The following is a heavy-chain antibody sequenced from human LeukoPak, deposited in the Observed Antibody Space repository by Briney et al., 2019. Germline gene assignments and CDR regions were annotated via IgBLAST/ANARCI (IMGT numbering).Heavy chain of an antibody. CDR3: ATRVTNYYYMDV. V-gene: IGHV4-4*02. D-gene: IGHD4-11*01. CDR2: IYHSGST. J-gene: IGHJ6*03. Sequence: SGTLSLTCAVSGGSISSSNWWSWVRQPPGKGLEWIGYIYHSGSTYYNPSLKSRVTISVDRSKNQFSLKMSSVTAADTAVYYCATRVTNYYYMDVWGKGTTVTVSS. CDR1: GGSISSSNW.